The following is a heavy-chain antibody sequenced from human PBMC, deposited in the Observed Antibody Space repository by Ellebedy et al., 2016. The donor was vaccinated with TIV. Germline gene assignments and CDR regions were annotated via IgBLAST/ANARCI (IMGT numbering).Heavy chain of an antibody. Sequence: PGGSLRLSCAASGFTFSSYSMNWVRQAPGKGLEWVSYISSSSSTIYYADSVKGRFTISRDNAKNSLYLQMNSLRAEDTAVYYCAGQVGATTSYWGQGTLVTVSS. V-gene: IGHV3-48*01. J-gene: IGHJ4*02. CDR2: ISSSSSTI. CDR3: AGQVGATTSY. D-gene: IGHD1-26*01. CDR1: GFTFSSYS.